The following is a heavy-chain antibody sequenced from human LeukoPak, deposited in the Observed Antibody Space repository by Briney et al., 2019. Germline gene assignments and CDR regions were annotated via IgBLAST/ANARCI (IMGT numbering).Heavy chain of an antibody. CDR2: ISYDGSNK. J-gene: IGHJ4*02. Sequence: GGSLRLSCAASGFAFSTYPVHWVRQAPGKGLEWVAVISYDGSNKYYADSVKGRFTISRDNSKNTLYLQMNSLRAEDTAVYYCARDPYGHDYWGQGTLVTVSS. CDR3: ARDPYGHDY. D-gene: IGHD3-10*01. CDR1: GFAFSTYP. V-gene: IGHV3-30-3*01.